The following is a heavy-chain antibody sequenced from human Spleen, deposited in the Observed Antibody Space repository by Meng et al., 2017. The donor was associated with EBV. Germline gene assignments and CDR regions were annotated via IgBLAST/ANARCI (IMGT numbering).Heavy chain of an antibody. V-gene: IGHV2-5*02. D-gene: IGHD3-10*01. Sequence: LKGSWPTLVNPPQTLPLTCSVSGLSLTTTGVCVGWIRQPPGTDLEWLALICWDDDKRYSPSLKSRLTITKDTSTNQVVLRMTSMDPVDTATYFCIHGSSTSGSYYSYWGQGTLVTVSS. CDR1: GLSLTTTGVC. CDR2: ICWDDDK. J-gene: IGHJ1*01. CDR3: IHGSSTSGSYYSY.